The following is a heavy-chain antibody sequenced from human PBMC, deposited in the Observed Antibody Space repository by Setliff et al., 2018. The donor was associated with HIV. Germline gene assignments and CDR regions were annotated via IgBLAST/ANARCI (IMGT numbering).Heavy chain of an antibody. J-gene: IGHJ3*02. Sequence: SETLSLTCTVSGGSMSTYYWAWIRQPPGKGLQWIGYIYYIGGAYYNPSLKSRVTISLDTSKNHFSLNLSSVTAADTAVYYCARESMLRGLRHAVDIWGQGTMVTVSS. CDR3: ARESMLRGLRHAVDI. V-gene: IGHV4-59*06. CDR1: GGSMSTYY. D-gene: IGHD3-10*01. CDR2: IYYIGGA.